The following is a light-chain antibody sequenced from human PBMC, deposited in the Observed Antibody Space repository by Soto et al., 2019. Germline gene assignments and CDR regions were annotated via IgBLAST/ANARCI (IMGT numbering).Light chain of an antibody. CDR2: EDT. V-gene: IGLV2-23*01. CDR1: SSDVGSYNL. CDR3: CSYATSSTYV. Sequence: LTQPASVSGSPGQSIAISCTGTSSDVGSYNLVSWYQQHPGKAPKLMIYEDTKRPSGVSDRFSGSKSGNTASLTISGLQAEDEADYYCCSYATSSTYVFGTGTKVT. J-gene: IGLJ1*01.